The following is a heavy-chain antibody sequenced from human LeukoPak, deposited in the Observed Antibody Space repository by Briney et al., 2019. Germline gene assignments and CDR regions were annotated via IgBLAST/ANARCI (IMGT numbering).Heavy chain of an antibody. D-gene: IGHD3-10*01. V-gene: IGHV4-4*08. CDR1: GGSISNYY. CDR2: IYSSGTT. CDR3: ATGRDPYKTGH. Sequence: TSETLSLACIVSGGSISNYYWSWFRQPPGKGLESIGYIYSSGTTNYNPSLQSRVTISVDTSKRQFSLKLSSLAAADTAVYYCATGRDPYKTGHWGQGTLVTVSS. J-gene: IGHJ4*02.